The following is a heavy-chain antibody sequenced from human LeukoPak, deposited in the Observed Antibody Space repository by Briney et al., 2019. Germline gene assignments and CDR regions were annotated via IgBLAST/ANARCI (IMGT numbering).Heavy chain of an antibody. V-gene: IGHV3-73*01. CDR3: TCAAASDY. CDR2: IRSKANSYAT. CDR1: GFTFSGSA. D-gene: IGHD6-25*01. J-gene: IGHJ4*02. Sequence: PGGSLKLSCAASGFTFSGSAMHWVRQASGKGLEWVGRIRSKANSYATAYAASVKGRFIISRDDSKNTAYLQMNSLKTEDTAVYYCTCAAASDYWGQGTLVTVSS.